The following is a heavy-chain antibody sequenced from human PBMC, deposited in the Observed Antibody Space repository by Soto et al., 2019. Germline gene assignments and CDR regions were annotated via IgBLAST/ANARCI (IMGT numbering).Heavy chain of an antibody. CDR2: ISYDGSNK. CDR1: GSTVRWFG. V-gene: IGHV3-30*18. CDR3: AQVKGRLGNWFDP. J-gene: IGHJ5*02. Sequence: PGGSLRLSCAGSGSTVRWFGMNWVRQAPGKGLEWVAVISYDGSNKYYADSVKGLFTISRDNYKNTLYLQMNSLRAEDTAVYYCAQVKGRLGNWFDPWGQGTLVTVSS. D-gene: IGHD3-3*01.